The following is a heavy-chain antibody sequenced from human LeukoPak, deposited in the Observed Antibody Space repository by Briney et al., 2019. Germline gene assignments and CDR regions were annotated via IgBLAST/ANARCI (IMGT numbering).Heavy chain of an antibody. CDR3: ARRLRDLWSGPFDP. Sequence: SETLSLTCTVSGGSISDYYWTWIRQPPGKGLEWIGYIYYSGSTNYNPSLRSRVTISINTHKSHFPQKLRSVPAAHTPVYLSARRLRDLWSGPFDPWGQGTLVTVSS. D-gene: IGHD3-3*01. J-gene: IGHJ5*02. CDR2: IYYSGST. V-gene: IGHV4-59*12. CDR1: GGSISDYY.